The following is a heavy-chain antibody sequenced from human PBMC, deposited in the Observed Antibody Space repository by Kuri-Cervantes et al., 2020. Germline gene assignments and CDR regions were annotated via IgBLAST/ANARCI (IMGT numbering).Heavy chain of an antibody. CDR1: GGSFSGYY. V-gene: IGHV4-59*01. D-gene: IGHD3-16*02. Sequence: SQTLSLTCAVYGGSFSGYYWSWIRQPPGKGLDWIGYIYYSGSTNYNPSLKSRVTISVDTSKNQFSLKLSSVTAADTAVYYCARRSGVWGSYRYTDYYYYYMDVWGKGTKVTVSS. CDR3: ARRSGVWGSYRYTDYYYYYMDV. CDR2: IYYSGST. J-gene: IGHJ6*03.